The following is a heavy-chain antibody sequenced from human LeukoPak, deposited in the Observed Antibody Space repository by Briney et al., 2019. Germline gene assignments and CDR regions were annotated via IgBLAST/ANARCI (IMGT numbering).Heavy chain of an antibody. V-gene: IGHV3-53*01. Sequence: SGGSLRLSCTASGFTVSNNYMSWVRQAPGKGLEWVSISYSDTNTNYADSVKGRFTISRDNAKNTLYLQLNSLRAEDTAVYYCARGASSGYRIDYWGQGTLVTVSS. J-gene: IGHJ4*02. CDR3: ARGASSGYRIDY. CDR1: GFTVSNNY. D-gene: IGHD3-10*01. CDR2: SYSDTNT.